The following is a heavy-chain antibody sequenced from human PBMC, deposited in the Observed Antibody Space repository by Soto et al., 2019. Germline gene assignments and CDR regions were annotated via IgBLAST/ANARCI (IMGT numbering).Heavy chain of an antibody. Sequence: SESLSITSTFSVGSINTDRYCWGWVRQSPGKGLEWLGRVYYSGITYYNPSLKSRLTISGDTSKNQFSLQLNSVTATDTAVYYCEKHKRGSPINFDYWGQGILVTVSS. J-gene: IGHJ4*02. CDR1: VGSINTDRYC. CDR2: VYYSGIT. V-gene: IGHV4-39*01. CDR3: EKHKRGSPINFDY.